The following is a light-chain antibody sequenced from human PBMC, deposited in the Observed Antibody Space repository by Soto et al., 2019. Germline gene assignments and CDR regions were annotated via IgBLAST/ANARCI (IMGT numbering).Light chain of an antibody. J-gene: IGLJ1*01. CDR3: CSYAGIYTFYV. CDR2: DVT. V-gene: IGLV2-11*01. Sequence: QSALTQPRSVSGSPGQSVTISCTGTSSDVGVYNYVSWYQQHPGKAPKLMIYDVTKRPSGVPDRFSGSKSGNTASLTISGLQAEDEADYYCCSYAGIYTFYVFGTG. CDR1: SSDVGVYNY.